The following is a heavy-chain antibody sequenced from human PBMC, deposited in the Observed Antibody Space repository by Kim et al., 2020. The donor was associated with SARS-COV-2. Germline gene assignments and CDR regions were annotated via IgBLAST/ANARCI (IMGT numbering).Heavy chain of an antibody. Sequence: GGSLRLSCAASGFTFSSYGMHWVRQAPGKGLEWVAVISYDGSNKYYADSVKGRFTISRDNSKNTLYLQMNSLRAEDTAVYYCAKDGFSYSSSSGRYYYYGMDVWGQGTTVTVSS. CDR3: AKDGFSYSSSSGRYYYYGMDV. J-gene: IGHJ6*02. D-gene: IGHD6-6*01. CDR1: GFTFSSYG. V-gene: IGHV3-30*18. CDR2: ISYDGSNK.